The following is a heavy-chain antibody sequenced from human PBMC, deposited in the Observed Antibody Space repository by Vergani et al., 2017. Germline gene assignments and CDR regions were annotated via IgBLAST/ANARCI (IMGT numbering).Heavy chain of an antibody. D-gene: IGHD3-10*01. CDR1: GGSFSGYY. V-gene: IGHV4-34*01. J-gene: IGHJ6*02. Sequence: QVQLQQWGAGLLKPSETLSLTCAVYGGSFSGYYWCWIRQPPGKGLEWIGEINHSGSTNYNPSLKSRVTISVDTSKNQFSLKLSSVTAADTAVYYCARGRLIYYYGMDVWGQGTTVTVSS. CDR3: ARGRLIYYYGMDV. CDR2: INHSGST.